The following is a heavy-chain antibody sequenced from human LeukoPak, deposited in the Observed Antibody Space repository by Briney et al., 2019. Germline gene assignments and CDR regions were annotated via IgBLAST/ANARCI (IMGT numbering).Heavy chain of an antibody. CDR1: GFTFDDYA. CDR2: ISWNSGSI. Sequence: GRSLRLSCAASGFTFDDYAMHWVRQAPGKGLEWVSGISWNSGSIGYADSVKGRFTIYRDNAKNSLYLQMNSLRAEDTALYYCAKSAGPHTAMVDYWGQGTLVTVSS. V-gene: IGHV3-9*01. J-gene: IGHJ4*02. D-gene: IGHD5-18*01. CDR3: AKSAGPHTAMVDY.